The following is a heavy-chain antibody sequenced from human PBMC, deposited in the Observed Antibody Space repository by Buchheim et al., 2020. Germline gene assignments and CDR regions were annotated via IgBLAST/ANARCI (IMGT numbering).Heavy chain of an antibody. CDR3: ARSVSGGSCSDY. V-gene: IGHV3-21*01. Sequence: EVQLVESGGGLVKPGGSLRLSCAASGFTFSGYSMNCVRQAPGKGLEWVSSISSSSSYIYYADSVKGRLNISSDNAKKSLYLQMNSLRAEDTAVYYCARSVSGGSCSDYWGQGTL. J-gene: IGHJ4*02. CDR1: GFTFSGYS. CDR2: ISSSSSYI. D-gene: IGHD2-15*01.